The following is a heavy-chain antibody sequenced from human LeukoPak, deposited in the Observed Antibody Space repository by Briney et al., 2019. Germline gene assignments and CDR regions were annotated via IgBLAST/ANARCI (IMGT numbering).Heavy chain of an antibody. Sequence: GGSLRLSCAASGFTFSSYSMTWVRQAPGKGLEWVANIKQDGSEKYYVDSVKGRFTISRDNSKNTLYLQMNSLRAEDTAVYYCARGWALAGNPNWFDPWGQGTLVTVSS. J-gene: IGHJ5*02. CDR3: ARGWALAGNPNWFDP. D-gene: IGHD6-19*01. V-gene: IGHV3-7*01. CDR2: IKQDGSEK. CDR1: GFTFSSYS.